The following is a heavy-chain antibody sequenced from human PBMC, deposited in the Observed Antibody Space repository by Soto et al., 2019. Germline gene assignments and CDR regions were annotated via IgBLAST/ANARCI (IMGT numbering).Heavy chain of an antibody. D-gene: IGHD5-18*01. J-gene: IGHJ6*03. CDR2: ISGSGGST. V-gene: IGHV3-23*01. CDR3: AKEEAMTRYYYYYMDV. Sequence: PGGPLSPPCPPSGFTFRTYSMNWARQPPGKGLEWVSAISGSGGSTYYADSVKGRFTISRDNSKNTLYLQMNSLRAEDTAVYYCAKEEAMTRYYYYYMDVWGKGTTVTVSS. CDR1: GFTFRTYS.